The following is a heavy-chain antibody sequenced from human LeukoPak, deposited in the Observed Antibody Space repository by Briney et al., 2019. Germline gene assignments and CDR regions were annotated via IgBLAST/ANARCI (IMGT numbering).Heavy chain of an antibody. Sequence: PGGSLRLSCAASGFTFSSYGMHWVRQAPGKGLEWVAFIRYDGSNKYYADSVKGRFTISRDNSKNTLYLQMNSLRAEDTAVYHCAKDRMYSSSWSDAFDIWGQGTMLTVSS. CDR3: AKDRMYSSSWSDAFDI. CDR1: GFTFSSYG. CDR2: IRYDGSNK. J-gene: IGHJ3*02. V-gene: IGHV3-30*02. D-gene: IGHD6-13*01.